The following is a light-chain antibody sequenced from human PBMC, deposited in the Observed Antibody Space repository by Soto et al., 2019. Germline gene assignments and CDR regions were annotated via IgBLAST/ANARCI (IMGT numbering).Light chain of an antibody. CDR2: DVS. CDR3: SPYVV. Sequence: QSALTQPASVSGSPGQSITISCTGTSSDVGGYNYVSWYQQHPGKAPKLMIYDVSNRPSGVSNRFSGSKSGNTASLTISGLQAEGEADYYCSPYVVFGGGTKLTVL. CDR1: SSDVGGYNY. J-gene: IGLJ2*01. V-gene: IGLV2-14*01.